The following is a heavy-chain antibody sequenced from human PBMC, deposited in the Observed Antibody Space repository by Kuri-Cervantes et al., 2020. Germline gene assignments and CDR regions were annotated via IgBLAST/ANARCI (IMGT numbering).Heavy chain of an antibody. CDR2: ISGSRSYI. D-gene: IGHD3-22*01. J-gene: IGHJ4*02. CDR3: ASDTYDSSGYYYVDQ. Sequence: GESLKISCAASGFIFNSYVMNWVRQAPGKGLEWVSSISGSRSYIYYADSVKGRFTISRDNAKNSLYLQMNSLRAEDTAVYYCASDTYDSSGYYYVDQWGQGTLVTVSS. V-gene: IGHV3-21*01. CDR1: GFIFNSYV.